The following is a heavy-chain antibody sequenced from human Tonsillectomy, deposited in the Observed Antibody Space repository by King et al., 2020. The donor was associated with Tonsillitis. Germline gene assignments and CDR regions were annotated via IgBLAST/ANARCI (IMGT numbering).Heavy chain of an antibody. J-gene: IGHJ5*02. D-gene: IGHD4-17*01. CDR2: IDPRDSET. CDR1: GDNFAAYW. Sequence: DVQLVESGTEVKKPGESLRISCKTSGDNFAAYWISWVRQLPGKGLEWMGRIDPRDSETNYSPSFEGLVTISADMSIDTAYLHWGSLKASDTAIYYCARHPTVTRWFDPWGQGTLVIVSS. V-gene: IGHV5-10-1*03. CDR3: ARHPTVTRWFDP.